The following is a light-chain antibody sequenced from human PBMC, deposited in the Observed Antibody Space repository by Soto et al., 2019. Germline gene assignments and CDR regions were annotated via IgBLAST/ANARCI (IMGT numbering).Light chain of an antibody. CDR2: DAS. CDR3: QQRNVWPPVT. CDR1: QSVSSN. J-gene: IGKJ5*01. V-gene: IGKV3-15*01. Sequence: EIVMTQSPATLSVSPGERATLSCRASQSVSSNLAWHQQKPGQAPRILMYDASTRATGIPARFSGSGAGTEFTLTISSLEPEDSAVYFCQQRNVWPPVTFGQGTRLEI.